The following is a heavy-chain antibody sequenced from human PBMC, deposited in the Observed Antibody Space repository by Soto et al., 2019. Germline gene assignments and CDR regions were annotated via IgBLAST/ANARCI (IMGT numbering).Heavy chain of an antibody. CDR1: GGTFSSYA. V-gene: IGHV1-69*01. D-gene: IGHD3-10*01. CDR2: IIPMYGPA. CDR3: ARVTSMVRGVIDNWFDP. Sequence: QVPLVQSGAEVKKPGSSVTVSCKASGGTFSSYAIHWVRQAPGQGLEWMGGIIPMYGPAKYAQRFQGRVTITADESPTTVYMERTSLTSQDTAVSYCARVTSMVRGVIDNWFDPWGHGTLVTVSS. J-gene: IGHJ5*02.